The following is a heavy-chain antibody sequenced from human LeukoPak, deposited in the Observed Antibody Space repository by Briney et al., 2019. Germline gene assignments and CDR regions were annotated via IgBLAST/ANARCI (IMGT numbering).Heavy chain of an antibody. V-gene: IGHV3-30*18. J-gene: IGHJ4*02. CDR1: GFTFSSYG. Sequence: PGGSLRLSCAASGFTFSSYGMHWVRQAPGKGLEWVAVISYDGSNKYYADSVKGRFTISRDNSKNTLYLQMNSLRVEDTAVCYCAKDYYVWGSYRYKKCGVLFDYWGQGTLVTVSS. CDR2: ISYDGSNK. D-gene: IGHD3-16*02. CDR3: AKDYYVWGSYRYKKCGVLFDY.